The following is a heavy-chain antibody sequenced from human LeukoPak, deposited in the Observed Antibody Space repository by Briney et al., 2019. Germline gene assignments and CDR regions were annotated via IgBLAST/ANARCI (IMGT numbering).Heavy chain of an antibody. V-gene: IGHV1-69*01. Sequence: SVKVSCKASGVTFSSYAISWVRQAPGQGLEWMGGIIPIFGTASYAQKFQGRVTITADESTSTAYMELSSLRSEDTAVYYCARARGLLKAHFDYWGQGTLVTVSS. CDR2: IIPIFGTA. D-gene: IGHD2-21*01. CDR3: ARARGLLKAHFDY. J-gene: IGHJ4*02. CDR1: GVTFSSYA.